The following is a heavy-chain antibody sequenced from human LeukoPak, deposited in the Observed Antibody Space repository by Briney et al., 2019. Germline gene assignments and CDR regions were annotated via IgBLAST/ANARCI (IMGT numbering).Heavy chain of an antibody. D-gene: IGHD5-18*01. CDR2: INPNSGGT. Sequence: ASVKVSCKASGYTFTGYYMHWVRQAPGQGLEWMGWINPNSGGTNYAQKFQGRVTMTRDMSTSTVYMELSSLRSEDTAVYYCARDQVGYSYGYGYWGQGTLVTVSS. CDR1: GYTFTGYY. V-gene: IGHV1-2*02. J-gene: IGHJ4*02. CDR3: ARDQVGYSYGYGY.